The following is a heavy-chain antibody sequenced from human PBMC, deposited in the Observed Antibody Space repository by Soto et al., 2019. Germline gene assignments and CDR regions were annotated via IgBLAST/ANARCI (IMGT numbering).Heavy chain of an antibody. CDR1: GGSISSHY. V-gene: IGHV4-59*11. D-gene: IGHD1-26*01. CDR2: IYYGGST. Sequence: SETLSLTCTVSGGSISSHYWSWVRQAPGKGLEWIGHIYYGGSTSYNPSLRSRSTISVDTSNNQFSLKLNSVTTADTAVYYCARDGREASGMDVWGQGTKVTVSS. J-gene: IGHJ6*02. CDR3: ARDGREASGMDV.